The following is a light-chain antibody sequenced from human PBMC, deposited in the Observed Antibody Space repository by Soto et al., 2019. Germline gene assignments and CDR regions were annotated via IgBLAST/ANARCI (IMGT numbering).Light chain of an antibody. CDR3: SSYTSSSTHV. V-gene: IGLV2-14*03. Sequence: QSALTQPASVSGSPGQSLTISCTGTSSDIGAFTFVSWYQQHPGKVPKLMIFDVNRRPSGVSDRFSGSKSGNTASLSISGLQAEDEGDYYCSSYTSSSTHVFGSGTKRTVL. CDR1: SSDIGAFTF. CDR2: DVN. J-gene: IGLJ1*01.